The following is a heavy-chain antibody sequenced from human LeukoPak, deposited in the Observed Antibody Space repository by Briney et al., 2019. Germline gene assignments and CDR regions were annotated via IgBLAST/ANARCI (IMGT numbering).Heavy chain of an antibody. Sequence: GGSLRLSCAASGFIFNNFDMHWVRQGTGKGLEWVSAIGIGGDTHYSGSVKGRFIISRENAKNSLFLQMNSLRVGDTAVYYCVRDRFGMDVWGRGTTVIVSS. CDR1: GFIFNNFD. CDR2: IGIGGDT. CDR3: VRDRFGMDV. J-gene: IGHJ6*02. V-gene: IGHV3-13*01.